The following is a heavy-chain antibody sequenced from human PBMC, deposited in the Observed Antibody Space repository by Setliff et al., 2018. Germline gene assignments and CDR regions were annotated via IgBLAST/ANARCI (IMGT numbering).Heavy chain of an antibody. Sequence: GGSLRLSCAASGFTVSSNYMSWVRQAPGKGLEWVSVIYSGGSTYYADSVKGRFTISRDNSKNTLHLQMNSLRAEDTAVYYCARRIKEGNHFFDYWGQGTLVTVSS. J-gene: IGHJ4*02. D-gene: IGHD2-15*01. CDR2: IYSGGST. CDR3: ARRIKEGNHFFDY. V-gene: IGHV3-66*01. CDR1: GFTVSSNY.